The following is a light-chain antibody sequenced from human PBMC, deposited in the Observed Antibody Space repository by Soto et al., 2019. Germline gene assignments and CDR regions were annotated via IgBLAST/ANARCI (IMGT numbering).Light chain of an antibody. Sequence: DIQMTQSPLSLSASVGDRVTITCRANQSISSFLNWYLQKQGKGPNLLIYAASKLHSGVPSRFSGSGSGTDFTLTISNLQPDDFTTYYCQQSYSPPWTFGQGTKVDIK. J-gene: IGKJ1*01. CDR1: QSISSF. V-gene: IGKV1-39*01. CDR3: QQSYSPPWT. CDR2: AAS.